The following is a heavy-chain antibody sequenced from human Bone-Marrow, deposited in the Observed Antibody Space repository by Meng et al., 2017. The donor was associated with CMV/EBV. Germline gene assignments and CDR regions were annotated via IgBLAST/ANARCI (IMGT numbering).Heavy chain of an antibody. CDR2: IKSKTDGGTT. D-gene: IGHD2-15*01. Sequence: GESLKISCAAPRFIFSKAWMSWVRQAPGKGLEWVGRIKSKTDGGTTDYAAPVKGRFTISRDDSKNTLYLQMNDLNNEDTALYYCAIHREGWWHAYYYYSLDVWGQGTTVTVSS. J-gene: IGHJ6*02. CDR1: RFIFSKAW. V-gene: IGHV3-15*05. CDR3: AIHREGWWHAYYYYSLDV.